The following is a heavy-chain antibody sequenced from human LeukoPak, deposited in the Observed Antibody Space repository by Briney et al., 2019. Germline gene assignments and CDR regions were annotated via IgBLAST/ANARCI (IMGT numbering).Heavy chain of an antibody. D-gene: IGHD3-10*01. CDR3: AKDGSLLWFGELFPSWYFDY. J-gene: IGHJ4*02. Sequence: PGGSLRLSCAASGFTFSSYAMSWVRQAPGKGLEWVSAISGSGGSTYYADSVKGRFTISRDNSKNTLYLQMNSLRAEDTAVYYCAKDGSLLWFGELFPSWYFDYWGQGTLVTVSS. CDR1: GFTFSSYA. CDR2: ISGSGGST. V-gene: IGHV3-23*01.